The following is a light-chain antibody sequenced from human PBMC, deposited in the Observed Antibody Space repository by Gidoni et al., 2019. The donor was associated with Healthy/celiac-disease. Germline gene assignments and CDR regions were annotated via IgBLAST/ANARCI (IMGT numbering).Light chain of an antibody. J-gene: IGKJ4*01. CDR3: QQRSNWPVALT. V-gene: IGKV3-11*01. Sequence: EIVLTQSPATLSLSPGARATLSCRASQSVSSYLAWYQQKPGQAPRLLIYDASNRATGIPARFSGSGSGTDFTLTISSLEPEDFAVYYCQQRSNWPVALTFGGGTKVEIK. CDR1: QSVSSY. CDR2: DAS.